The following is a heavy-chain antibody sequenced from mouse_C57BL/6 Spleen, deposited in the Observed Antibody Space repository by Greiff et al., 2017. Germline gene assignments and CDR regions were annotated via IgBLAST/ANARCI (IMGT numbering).Heavy chain of an antibody. Sequence: VQLQQPGAELVKPGASVTLSCKASGYTFTSYWMHWVKQRPGRGLEWIGRIDPNSGGTKYNEKFKSKATLTVDKPSSAAYMQLSSLTSEDYAVYYCASGTTVVAHFDYWGQGTTLTVSS. J-gene: IGHJ2*01. CDR3: ASGTTVVAHFDY. V-gene: IGHV1-72*01. D-gene: IGHD1-1*01. CDR1: GYTFTSYW. CDR2: IDPNSGGT.